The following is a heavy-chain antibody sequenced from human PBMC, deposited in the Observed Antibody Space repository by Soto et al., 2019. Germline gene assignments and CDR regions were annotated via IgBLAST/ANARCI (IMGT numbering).Heavy chain of an antibody. V-gene: IGHV2-5*02. CDR3: ANRRSYGAFDY. J-gene: IGHJ4*02. CDR2: IYWDDDK. CDR1: GFSLSTSGVG. D-gene: IGHD4-17*01. Sequence: QITLKESGPTLVKPTQTLTLTCTFSGFSLSTSGVGVGWIRQPPGKALEWLALIYWDDDKRYSPSLKSRLTITKDTSKNQVVLTMTNMDAVDTATYYCANRRSYGAFDYWGQGTLVTVSS.